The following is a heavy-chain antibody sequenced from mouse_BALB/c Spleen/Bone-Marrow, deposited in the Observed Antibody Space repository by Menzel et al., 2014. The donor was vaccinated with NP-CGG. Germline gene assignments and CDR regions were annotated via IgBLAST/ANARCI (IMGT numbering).Heavy chain of an antibody. CDR3: ARGGITNYDGLDY. J-gene: IGHJ4*01. CDR2: INPYNDDT. V-gene: IGHV1-14*01. CDR1: GYTFTSYV. Sequence: ESGPELVKPGASVMMSCKASGYTFTSYVIHWVKEKPGQGLEWIAYINPYNDDTKYNEKLKGKATLTSDKSSSTASMEFSSLTSEDSAVFYCARGGITNYDGLDYWGQGTSVTVSS. D-gene: IGHD2-4*01.